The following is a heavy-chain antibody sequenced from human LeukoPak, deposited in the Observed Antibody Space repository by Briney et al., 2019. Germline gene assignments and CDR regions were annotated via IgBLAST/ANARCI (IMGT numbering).Heavy chain of an antibody. Sequence: GGSLRLSCAASGFTFSFNGMHWVRQAPGKGLEWVALIQYDGNNKYYTDSVKGRFTISRDNSKNTLYLQMNSLRPEDTAVYYCAKGHMTTYFLPWGQGTLVTVSS. CDR3: AKGHMTTYFLP. J-gene: IGHJ1*01. V-gene: IGHV3-30*02. CDR1: GFTFSFNG. CDR2: IQYDGNNK. D-gene: IGHD1-1*01.